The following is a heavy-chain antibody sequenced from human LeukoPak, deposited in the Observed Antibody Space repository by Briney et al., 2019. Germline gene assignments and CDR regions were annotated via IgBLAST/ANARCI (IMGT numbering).Heavy chain of an antibody. CDR3: ARDRAAAEEDYFDY. D-gene: IGHD6-13*01. Sequence: ASVKVSCKASGYTFTSYYIHWVRQAPGQGLEWMGIINPSAGSTSYAQKFQGRVTMTRDMSTSTVYMELSSLRSEDTAVYYCARDRAAAEEDYFDYWGQGTLVTVSS. CDR1: GYTFTSYY. J-gene: IGHJ4*02. CDR2: INPSAGST. V-gene: IGHV1-46*01.